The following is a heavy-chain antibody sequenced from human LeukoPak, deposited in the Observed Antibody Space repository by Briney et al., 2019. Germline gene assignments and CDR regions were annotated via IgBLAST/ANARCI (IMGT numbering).Heavy chain of an antibody. J-gene: IGHJ4*02. CDR3: ARGGSGFIDY. D-gene: IGHD3-16*01. CDR1: GFTFSSYW. V-gene: IGHV3-74*01. CDR2: INSDESSR. Sequence: GGSLRLSCAASGFTFSSYWMHWVRQVPGKGLVWVSRINSDESSRGYADSVKGRFTIPRDNAKNTLYLQMNSLRAEDTAVYYCARGGSGFIDYWGQGTLVIVSS.